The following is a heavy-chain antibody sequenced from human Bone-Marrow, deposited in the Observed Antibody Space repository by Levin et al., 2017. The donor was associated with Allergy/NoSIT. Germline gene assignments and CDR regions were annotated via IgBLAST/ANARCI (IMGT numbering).Heavy chain of an antibody. D-gene: IGHD1-26*01. CDR2: ISGGGDST. CDR3: AKDQKSWSYCTSFDS. Sequence: GGSLRLSCGASGFTFRNYAMSWVRQAPGKGLEWFSAISGGGDSTYYADSVEGRFTISRDNSKNTVFLQMNSLRAEDTATYYCAKDQKSWSYCTSFDSWGQGTLVTVSS. CDR1: GFTFRNYA. J-gene: IGHJ5*01. V-gene: IGHV3-23*01.